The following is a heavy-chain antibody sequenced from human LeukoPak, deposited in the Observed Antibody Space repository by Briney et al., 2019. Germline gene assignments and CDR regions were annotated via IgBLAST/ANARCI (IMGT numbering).Heavy chain of an antibody. V-gene: IGHV4-59*01. Sequence: SETLSLTCTVSGGSISSYYWSWIRQPPGKGLEWIGYIYYSGSTNYNPSLKSRVTISVDTSKNQFSLKLSSVTAADTAVYYCASGGVPAAFFDYWGQGTLVTVSS. J-gene: IGHJ4*02. CDR2: IYYSGST. CDR3: ASGGVPAAFFDY. D-gene: IGHD2-2*01. CDR1: GGSISSYY.